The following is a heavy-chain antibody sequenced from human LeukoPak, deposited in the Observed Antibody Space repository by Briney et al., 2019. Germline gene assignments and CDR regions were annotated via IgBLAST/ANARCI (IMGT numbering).Heavy chain of an antibody. CDR1: GGSISSYY. V-gene: IGHV4-59*08. Sequence: PSETLSLTCTVSGGSISSYYWSWIRQPPGKGLEWIGYIYYSGSTNYNPSLKSRVTLSVDTSKNQFSLKLSSVTAADTAVYYRARLSSGYYYYGMDVWGQGTTVTVSS. CDR3: ARLSSGYYYYGMDV. J-gene: IGHJ6*02. CDR2: IYYSGST.